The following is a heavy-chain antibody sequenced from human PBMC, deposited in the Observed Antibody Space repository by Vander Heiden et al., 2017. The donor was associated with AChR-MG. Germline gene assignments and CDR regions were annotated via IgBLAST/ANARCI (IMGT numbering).Heavy chain of an antibody. CDR1: GFTFSSYG. V-gene: IGHV3-33*01. J-gene: IGHJ6*02. D-gene: IGHD3-3*01. Sequence: QVPLVESGGGVVQPGRSLRLPCAASGFTFSSYGMHWVRQAPGKGLEWVAVIWYDGSNKYYADSVKGRFTISRDNSKNTLYLQMNSLRAEDTAVYYCASPKYDFWSGYGSYGMDVWGQGTTVTVSS. CDR3: ASPKYDFWSGYGSYGMDV. CDR2: IWYDGSNK.